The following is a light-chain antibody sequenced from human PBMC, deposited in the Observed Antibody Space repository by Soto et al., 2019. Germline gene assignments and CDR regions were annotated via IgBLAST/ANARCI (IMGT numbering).Light chain of an antibody. Sequence: QSVLTQPASVSGSPGQSITISCSGSSSDVINYNYVSWYLQHPGQAPKLMIYEVNNRPSGISNRFSGSKSGNTASLTISGLQAEDEADYYCSSKTSTSTLLFGGGTKLTVL. J-gene: IGLJ2*01. CDR1: SSDVINYNY. V-gene: IGLV2-14*01. CDR2: EVN. CDR3: SSKTSTSTLL.